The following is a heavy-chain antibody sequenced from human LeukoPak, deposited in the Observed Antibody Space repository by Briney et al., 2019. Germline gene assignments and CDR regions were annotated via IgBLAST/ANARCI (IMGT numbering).Heavy chain of an antibody. J-gene: IGHJ4*02. CDR1: GFTLNRYW. CDR2: INEDGSAK. Sequence: GGSLRLSCSASGFTLNRYWMHWVRQAPGKGLEWVASINEDGSAKYYVDSVKGRFTISRDNARNSVYLQMSSLRAGDSAVYYCVRGGAPIYWGQGTLVTVSS. D-gene: IGHD3-10*01. CDR3: VRGGAPIY. V-gene: IGHV3-7*01.